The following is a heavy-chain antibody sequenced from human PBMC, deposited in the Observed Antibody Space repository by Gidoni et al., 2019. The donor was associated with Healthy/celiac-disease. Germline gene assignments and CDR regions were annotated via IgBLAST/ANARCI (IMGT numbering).Heavy chain of an antibody. CDR2: IIPSFGTA. J-gene: IGHJ4*02. Sequence: QVQLVQSGAEVKKHGSSVKVSCKASGGTFSSYATSWVPQAPGQGLEWMGGIIPSFGTANYAQKFQGRVTITADESTSTAYMELSSLRSEDTAVYYCAGTRGPGYSSSWYRVIDYWGQGTLVTVSS. CDR3: AGTRGPGYSSSWYRVIDY. D-gene: IGHD6-13*01. CDR1: GGTFSSYA. V-gene: IGHV1-69*01.